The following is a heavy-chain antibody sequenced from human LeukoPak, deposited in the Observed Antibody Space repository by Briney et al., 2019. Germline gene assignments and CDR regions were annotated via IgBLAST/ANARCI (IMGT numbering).Heavy chain of an antibody. CDR2: IYYSGST. V-gene: IGHV4-31*11. J-gene: IGHJ4*02. CDR1: GGSFSGYY. CDR3: ARELIQLWSRYFDY. Sequence: SETLSLTCAVYGGSFSGYYWSWIRQHPGKGLEWIGYIYYSGSTYYNPSLKSRVTISVDTSKNQFSLKLSSVTAADTAVYYCARELIQLWSRYFDYWGQGTLVTVSS. D-gene: IGHD5-18*01.